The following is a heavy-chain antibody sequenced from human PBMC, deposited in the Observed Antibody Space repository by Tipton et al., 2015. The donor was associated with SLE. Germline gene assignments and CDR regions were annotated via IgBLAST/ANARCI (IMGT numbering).Heavy chain of an antibody. CDR3: ARDGLVAMFN. Sequence: TLSLTCTVSGVSMSSHYWSWFRQPPGKGLEWIGYIYSSGTTTYNPSLKSRVTISVDTSKNQFALRLTSVTDADTAVYYCARDGLVAMFNWGQGSLVTVSS. V-gene: IGHV4-59*11. J-gene: IGHJ4*02. CDR1: GVSMSSHY. CDR2: IYSSGTT. D-gene: IGHD5-12*01.